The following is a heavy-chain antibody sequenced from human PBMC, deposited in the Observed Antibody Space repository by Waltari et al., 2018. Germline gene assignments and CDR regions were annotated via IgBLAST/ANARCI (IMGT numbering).Heavy chain of an antibody. V-gene: IGHV3-48*03. CDR1: GFTLSNYE. Sequence: EVQLVESGGGVVQTGGSLILPCAASGFTLSNYEMNWVRQAPGKGLEWIASISSRLNTIYYADSGKGRLTISRDNAKNSLHLQMNSLRAEDTAVYYCATRYGSSSMDYWGQGTLVTVSS. CDR2: ISSRLNTI. J-gene: IGHJ4*02. CDR3: ATRYGSSSMDY. D-gene: IGHD6-6*01.